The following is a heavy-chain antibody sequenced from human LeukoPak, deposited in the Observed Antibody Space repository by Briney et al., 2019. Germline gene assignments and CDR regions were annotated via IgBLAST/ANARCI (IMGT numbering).Heavy chain of an antibody. CDR3: TKLKGWYGDGYFDS. Sequence: GGSLRLSCAASGFTFSSYAMSWVRQAPGKGLEWVSVIYSGGTTFYADSVKGRFTISRDNSKNTLYLQMNSLRPDDTAVYYCTKLKGWYGDGYFDSWGPGTLVTVSS. CDR2: IYSGGTT. CDR1: GFTFSSYA. J-gene: IGHJ4*02. D-gene: IGHD6-19*01. V-gene: IGHV3-23*01.